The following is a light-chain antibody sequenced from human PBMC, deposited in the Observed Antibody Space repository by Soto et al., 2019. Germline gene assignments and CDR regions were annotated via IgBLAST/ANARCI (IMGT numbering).Light chain of an antibody. J-gene: IGLJ3*02. CDR3: SSYTTSSTHWV. CDR2: EVS. Sequence: QSALTQPASVSGSPGQSITISCTGTSSDVGGYNYVSWYQQHPGKAPKLMIYEVSNRPSGVSNRVSGSTSGNTASLTISGLQAEDEADYYCSSYTTSSTHWVFGGGTKLTVL. CDR1: SSDVGGYNY. V-gene: IGLV2-14*01.